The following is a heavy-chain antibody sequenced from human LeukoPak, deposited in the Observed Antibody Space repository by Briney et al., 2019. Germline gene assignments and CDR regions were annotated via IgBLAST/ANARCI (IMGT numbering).Heavy chain of an antibody. V-gene: IGHV4-34*01. CDR3: ALYSSGRGVYGMDV. J-gene: IGHJ6*02. Sequence: SETLSLTCAVYGGSFSGYYWSWIRQPPGKGLEWIGEINHSGSTNYNPSLKSRVTISVDTSKNQFSLKLSSVTAADTAVYYCALYSSGRGVYGMDVWGQGTTVTVSS. D-gene: IGHD6-19*01. CDR2: INHSGST. CDR1: GGSFSGYY.